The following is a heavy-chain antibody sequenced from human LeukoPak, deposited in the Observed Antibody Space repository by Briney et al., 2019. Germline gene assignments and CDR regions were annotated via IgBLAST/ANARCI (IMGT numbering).Heavy chain of an antibody. D-gene: IGHD3-3*01. Sequence: GGSLRLSCAASGFTVSSNYMSWVRQAPGKGLEWVSVIYSGGSTYYADSVKGRFTISRDNSKNTLYLQMNSLRAEDTAVYYCASPPRSSGYAFDIWGQGTMVTVSS. CDR1: GFTVSSNY. J-gene: IGHJ3*02. CDR2: IYSGGST. V-gene: IGHV3-53*01. CDR3: ASPPRSSGYAFDI.